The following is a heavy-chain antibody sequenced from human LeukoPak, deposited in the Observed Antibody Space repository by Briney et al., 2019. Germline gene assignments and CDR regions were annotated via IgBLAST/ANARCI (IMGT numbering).Heavy chain of an antibody. D-gene: IGHD6-19*01. CDR3: ARRGSGWYWSEY. V-gene: IGHV4-38-2*02. J-gene: IGHJ1*01. Sequence: PSETLSLTCTVSGYSISNGYYCGWIRQPPGKGLQWIGTVYRTGSTYYNTSPKSRVTISVDTSKNQFTLKLTSVTAADTAVYYCARRGSGWYWSEYWRQGTLVTVSS. CDR2: VYRTGST. CDR1: GYSISNGYY.